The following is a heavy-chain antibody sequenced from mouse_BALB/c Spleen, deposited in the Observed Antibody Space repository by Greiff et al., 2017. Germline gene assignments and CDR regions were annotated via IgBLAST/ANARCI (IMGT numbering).Heavy chain of an antibody. V-gene: IGHV1S22*01. CDR3: TRTGYGNYPYAMDY. D-gene: IGHD2-10*02. Sequence: LQQPGSELVRPGASVKLSCKASGYTFTSYWMHWVKQRPGQGLEWIGNIYPGSGSTNYDEKFKSKATLTVDTSSSTAYMQLSSLTSEDSAVYYCTRTGYGNYPYAMDYWGQGTSVTVSS. CDR1: GYTFTSYW. J-gene: IGHJ4*01. CDR2: IYPGSGST.